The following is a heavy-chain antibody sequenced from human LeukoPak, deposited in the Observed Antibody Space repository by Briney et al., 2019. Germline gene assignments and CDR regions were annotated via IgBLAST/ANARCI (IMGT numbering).Heavy chain of an antibody. Sequence: SGPTLVNPTQTLTLTCTFSGFLLSTSGVGVGWIRQPPGKALEWLALVFWDDDKHYSPSLKSRLTIMKDTSKNQVVLTMTNMDPVDTATYYCAHRLPNNFLFDYWGQGTLVTVSS. CDR1: GFLLSTSGVG. CDR3: AHRLPNNFLFDY. CDR2: VFWDDDK. D-gene: IGHD1-1*01. V-gene: IGHV2-5*02. J-gene: IGHJ4*02.